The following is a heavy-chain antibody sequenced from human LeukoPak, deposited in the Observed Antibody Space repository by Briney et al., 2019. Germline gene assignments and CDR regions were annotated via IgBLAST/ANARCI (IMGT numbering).Heavy chain of an antibody. CDR2: ISGSGGST. Sequence: PGGSLRLSCAASGFTFSSYAMSWVRQAPGKGLEWVSAISGSGGSTYYADSVKGRFTISRDNSKNTLYLQMNSLRAEDTAVYYCARGGLGYCSSTSCFYYFDYWGQGTLVTVSS. CDR3: ARGGLGYCSSTSCFYYFDY. V-gene: IGHV3-23*01. D-gene: IGHD2-2*01. CDR1: GFTFSSYA. J-gene: IGHJ4*02.